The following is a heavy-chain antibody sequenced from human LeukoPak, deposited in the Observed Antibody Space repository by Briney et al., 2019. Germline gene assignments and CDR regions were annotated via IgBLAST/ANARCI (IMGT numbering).Heavy chain of an antibody. CDR1: GFTVSSNY. CDR2: IYSGGST. D-gene: IGHD6-19*01. Sequence: GGSLRLSCAASGFTVSSNYMSWVRQAPGKGLEWVSVIYSGGSTYYADSVKGRFTISRDNSKNTLYLQMNSLRAEDTAVYYCARVLPYSSGWYSYAFDIWGQGTMVTVSS. V-gene: IGHV3-66*01. CDR3: ARVLPYSSGWYSYAFDI. J-gene: IGHJ3*02.